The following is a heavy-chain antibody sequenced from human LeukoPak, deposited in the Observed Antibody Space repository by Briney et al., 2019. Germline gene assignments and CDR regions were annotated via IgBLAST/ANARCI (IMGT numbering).Heavy chain of an antibody. CDR1: GDSVSSSNFF. CDR2: FHYGGSA. D-gene: IGHD6-6*01. J-gene: IGHJ5*02. V-gene: IGHV4-39*02. Sequence: SETLSLTCTVSGDSVSSSNFFWGWIRQPPGKGLEWIGSFHYGGSALYNPSLKSRVTISVDTSNNHFSLKLTSVTAADSAVYYCARHEYQVFPPANWFDPWGQGTLVTVSS. CDR3: ARHEYQVFPPANWFDP.